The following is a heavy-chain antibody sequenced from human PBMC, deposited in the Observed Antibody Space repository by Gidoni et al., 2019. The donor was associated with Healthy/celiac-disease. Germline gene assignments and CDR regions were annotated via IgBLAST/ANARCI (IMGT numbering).Heavy chain of an antibody. D-gene: IGHD1-26*01. V-gene: IGHV4-38-2*01. CDR1: GSSISSGDY. J-gene: IGHJ4*02. CDR2: ILHSGST. CDR3: ARGLVGARGYFDY. Sequence: QVQLQESGPGLVKPSQTPSPTCAVSGSSISSGDYWGWNRQPPGKGLEWLGSILHSGSTYYNPSFKSRVTISVYTAKNQFSLKLSSVTAADTAVYYCARGLVGARGYFDYWGQGTLVTVSA.